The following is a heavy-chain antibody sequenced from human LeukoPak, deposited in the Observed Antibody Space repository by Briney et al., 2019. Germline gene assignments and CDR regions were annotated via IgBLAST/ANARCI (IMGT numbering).Heavy chain of an antibody. CDR1: GGSISSYY. V-gene: IGHV4-59*12. J-gene: IGHJ4*02. Sequence: PSETLSLTCTVSGGSISSYYWSWIRQPPGKGLEWIGYIYYSGSTYYNPSLKSRVTISVDTSKNQFSLKLSSVTAADTAVYYCARGDPGYSGYYFDYWGQGTLVTVSS. D-gene: IGHD5-12*01. CDR3: ARGDPGYSGYYFDY. CDR2: IYYSGST.